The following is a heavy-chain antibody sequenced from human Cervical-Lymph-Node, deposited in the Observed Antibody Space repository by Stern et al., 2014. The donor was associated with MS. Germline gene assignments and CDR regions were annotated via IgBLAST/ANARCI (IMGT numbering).Heavy chain of an antibody. Sequence: QLVESGPEVKKPGTSVKVSCKASGFTFTSSAVQWVRQARGQRLEWIGGIVVGGGNPNYAQKVQGRVPITRDMSTSTAYMELSSLRSEDTAVYYCAANAGRGIAVAAPLDYYYGMDVWGQGTTVTVSS. CDR2: IVVGGGNP. CDR3: AANAGRGIAVAAPLDYYYGMDV. CDR1: GFTFTSSA. J-gene: IGHJ6*02. V-gene: IGHV1-58*01. D-gene: IGHD6-19*01.